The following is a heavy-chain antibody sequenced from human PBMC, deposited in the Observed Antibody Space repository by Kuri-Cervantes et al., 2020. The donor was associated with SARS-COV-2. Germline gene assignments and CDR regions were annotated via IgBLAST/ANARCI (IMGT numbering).Heavy chain of an antibody. D-gene: IGHD1-26*01. V-gene: IGHV4-34*01. Sequence: GSLRLSCAVYGGSFSGYYRSWIRQPPGKGLEWIGEINHSGSTNYNPSLKSRVTISVDTSKNQFSLKLSSVTAADTAVYYCARGWYPVGATILYYFDYWGQGTLVTVSS. CDR3: ARGWYPVGATILYYFDY. CDR2: INHSGST. CDR1: GGSFSGYY. J-gene: IGHJ4*02.